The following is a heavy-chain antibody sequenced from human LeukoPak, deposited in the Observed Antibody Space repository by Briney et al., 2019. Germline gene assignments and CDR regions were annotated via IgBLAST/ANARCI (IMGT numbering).Heavy chain of an antibody. J-gene: IGHJ4*02. V-gene: IGHV3-30*18. CDR3: SKGQELDDGVLES. CDR2: ISYDANNK. Sequence: PGGSLRLSCAASGFTFSGYGMHWVRQAPGKGLEWVAVISYDANNKYYADSVKGRFTISRDNSKSTVYLQMNSLSAEDTAIYYCSKGQELDDGVLESWGRGTLVTVSS. CDR1: GFTFSGYG. D-gene: IGHD1-1*01.